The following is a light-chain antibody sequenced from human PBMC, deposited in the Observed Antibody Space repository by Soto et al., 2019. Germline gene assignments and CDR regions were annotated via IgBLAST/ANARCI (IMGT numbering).Light chain of an antibody. CDR3: QQYHTWPS. CDR2: GAS. J-gene: IGKJ2*01. Sequence: EIEMTQSPATLSVSTGETTTLSCRASQSVDSNVAWYQQKGGQAPRLLISGASSRATGIPARFSANGSGTEFTLTISGLQSEDFAIYYCQQYHTWPSFGQGTKVQIK. V-gene: IGKV3-15*01. CDR1: QSVDSN.